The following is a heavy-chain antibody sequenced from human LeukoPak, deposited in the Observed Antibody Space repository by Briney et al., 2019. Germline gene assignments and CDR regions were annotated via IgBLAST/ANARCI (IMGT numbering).Heavy chain of an antibody. V-gene: IGHV3-7*01. J-gene: IGHJ4*02. CDR3: ARDRVMTMVRGPFDY. D-gene: IGHD3-10*01. Sequence: GGSLRLSCASSGFNFGAYWMSWVRQAPGKGLEWVANIKQDGSEKYYVDSVKGRFTISRDNAKNSLYLQMNSLRAEDTAVYYCARDRVMTMVRGPFDYWGQGTLVTVSS. CDR2: IKQDGSEK. CDR1: GFNFGAYW.